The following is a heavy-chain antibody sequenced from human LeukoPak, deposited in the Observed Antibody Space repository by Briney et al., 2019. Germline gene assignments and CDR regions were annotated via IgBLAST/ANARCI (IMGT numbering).Heavy chain of an antibody. CDR2: TYYRSKWYH. V-gene: IGHV6-1*01. J-gene: IGHJ6*02. CDR3: ARDHRYGMDV. Sequence: SQTLSLSCAISGDSVSSNSAAWNWIRQSPSRGIEWLGRTYYRSKWYHDYAGSVKSRIIVNPDTSKNHFSLQLNSVTPEDTAVYYCARDHRYGMDVWGQGTTVTVSS. CDR1: GDSVSSNSAA.